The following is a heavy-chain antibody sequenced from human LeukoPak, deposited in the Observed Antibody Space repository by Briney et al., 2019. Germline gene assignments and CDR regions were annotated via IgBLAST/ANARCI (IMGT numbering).Heavy chain of an antibody. CDR1: GGTFSSYA. CDR2: IIPIFGTA. Sequence: ASVKVSCKASGGTFSSYAISWVRQAPGQGLEWMGGIIPIFGTANYAQKFQGRVTITTDESTRTAYMELSSLRSEDTAVYYCERDLGAYAGDYWGQGTLVTVSS. V-gene: IGHV1-69*05. D-gene: IGHD1-26*01. J-gene: IGHJ4*02. CDR3: ERDLGAYAGDY.